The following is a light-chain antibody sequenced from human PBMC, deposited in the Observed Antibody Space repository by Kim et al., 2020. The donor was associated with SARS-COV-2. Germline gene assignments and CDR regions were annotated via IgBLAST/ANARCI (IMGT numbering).Light chain of an antibody. CDR3: NSRESGVNHVV. CDR1: SLRSYY. Sequence: ALGQTVRITCQGDSLRSYYASWYQQKPGPAHVLVIYEKNNRPSGIPDRFSGSSSGNTASLTITGAQAEDEADYYCNSRESGVNHVVFGGGTQLTVL. J-gene: IGLJ3*02. CDR2: EKN. V-gene: IGLV3-19*01.